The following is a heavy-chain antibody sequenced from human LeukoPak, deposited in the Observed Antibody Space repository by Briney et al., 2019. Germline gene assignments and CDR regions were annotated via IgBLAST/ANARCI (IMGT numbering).Heavy chain of an antibody. CDR3: ARSPSYSSSWNALDS. CDR2: IGTAGDT. V-gene: IGHV3-13*01. Sequence: GGSLRLSCEASGFSFSGYGMHWVRQATGKGLEWVSAIGTAGDTYYSDSVRGRFTISRENAKNFLDLQMHSLRAGDTAVYYCARSPSYSSSWNALDSWGQGTLVTVSS. D-gene: IGHD6-13*01. J-gene: IGHJ4*02. CDR1: GFSFSGYG.